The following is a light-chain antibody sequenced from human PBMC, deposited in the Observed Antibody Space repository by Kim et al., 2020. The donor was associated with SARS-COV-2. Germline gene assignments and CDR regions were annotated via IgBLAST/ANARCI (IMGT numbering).Light chain of an antibody. CDR2: QDS. V-gene: IGLV3-1*01. CDR3: QAWDSSVWV. J-gene: IGLJ3*02. Sequence: MSPGQTASITCSGDKLGDKYACWYQQKPGQSPVLVIYQDSKRPSGIPERFSGSNSGNTATLTISGTQAMDEADYYCQAWDSSVWVFGGGTQLTVL. CDR1: KLGDKY.